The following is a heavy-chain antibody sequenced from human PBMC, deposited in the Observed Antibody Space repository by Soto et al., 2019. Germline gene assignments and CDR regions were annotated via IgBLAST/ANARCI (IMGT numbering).Heavy chain of an antibody. CDR3: ARDLRRLALRWDIGDY. CDR2: IIPIFGTA. D-gene: IGHD2-15*01. J-gene: IGHJ4*02. Sequence: QVQLVQSGAEVKKPGSSVKVSCKASGGTFSSYAISWVRQAPGQGLEWMGGIIPIFGTANYAQKFQGRVTITANESTSTAYMELSSLRSEDTAVYYCARDLRRLALRWDIGDYWGQGTLVTVSS. CDR1: GGTFSSYA. V-gene: IGHV1-69*01.